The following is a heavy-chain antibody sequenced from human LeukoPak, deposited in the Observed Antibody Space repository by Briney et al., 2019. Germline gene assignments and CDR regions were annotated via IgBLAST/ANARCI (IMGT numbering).Heavy chain of an antibody. D-gene: IGHD3-3*01. CDR1: GGSISNYY. J-gene: IGHJ4*02. Sequence: SETLSLTCTVSGGSISNYYWSWIRQSPGKGLEWIGDIYYSGSTNYNPSLKSRVTISVDTSRIQFSLKLTSVTAADTAVYYCARGLPNNESDYDFSSGYYTGLPYFFDFWGQGSLVTVSS. CDR3: ARGLPNNESDYDFSSGYYTGLPYFFDF. V-gene: IGHV4-59*01. CDR2: IYYSGST.